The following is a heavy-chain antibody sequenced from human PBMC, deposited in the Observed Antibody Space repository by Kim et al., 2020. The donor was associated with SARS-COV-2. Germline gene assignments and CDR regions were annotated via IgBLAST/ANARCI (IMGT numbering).Heavy chain of an antibody. D-gene: IGHD3-16*02. CDR3: ARFHLRLGELSQYYYGMDV. Sequence: ASVKVSCKASGYTFTSYGISWVRQAPGQGLEWMGWISAYNGNTNYAQKLQGRVTMTTDTSTSTAYMELRSLRSDDTAVYYCARFHLRLGELSQYYYGMDVWGQGTTVTVSS. CDR1: GYTFTSYG. V-gene: IGHV1-18*01. J-gene: IGHJ6*02. CDR2: ISAYNGNT.